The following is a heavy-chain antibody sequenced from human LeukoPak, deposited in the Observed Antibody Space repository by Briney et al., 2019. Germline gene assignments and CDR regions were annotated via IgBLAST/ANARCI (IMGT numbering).Heavy chain of an antibody. V-gene: IGHV3-30-3*01. CDR2: ISYDGSNK. D-gene: IGHD6-19*01. CDR3: ASSGWANPV. CDR1: GFTFSSYA. J-gene: IGHJ6*02. Sequence: PGGSLRLSCAASGFTFSSYAMHWVRQAPGKGLGWVAVISYDGSNKYYADSVKGRFTISRDNSKNTLYLQMNSLRAEDTAVYYCASSGWANPVWGQGTTVTVSS.